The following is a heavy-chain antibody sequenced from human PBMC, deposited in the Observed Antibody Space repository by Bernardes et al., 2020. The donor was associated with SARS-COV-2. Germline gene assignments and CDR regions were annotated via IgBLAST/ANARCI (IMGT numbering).Heavy chain of an antibody. CDR1: GGSISSGSYY. Sequence: SETLSLTCTVSGGSISSGSYYWSWIRQSAGKGLEWIGHIYTSGSTNYNPSLKSRVTISVDTSKNQFSLKLSSVTAADTAVYYCARDRYYYDSSGYYPARYFDLWGRGTLVTVSS. CDR3: ARDRYYYDSSGYYPARYFDL. V-gene: IGHV4-61*09. J-gene: IGHJ2*01. CDR2: IYTSGST. D-gene: IGHD3-22*01.